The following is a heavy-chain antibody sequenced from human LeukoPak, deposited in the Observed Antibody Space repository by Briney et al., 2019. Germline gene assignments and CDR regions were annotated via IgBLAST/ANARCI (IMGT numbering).Heavy chain of an antibody. J-gene: IGHJ4*02. D-gene: IGHD2-8*02. Sequence: GGSLRLSCAASGFTFDDYAMHWVRQAPGKGLEWVSGISWNSGSIGYVDSVKGRFTISRDNAKNSLYLQMNSLRAEDTALYYCLVMALGDYWGQGTLVTVSS. CDR1: GFTFDDYA. V-gene: IGHV3-9*01. CDR2: ISWNSGSI. CDR3: LVMALGDY.